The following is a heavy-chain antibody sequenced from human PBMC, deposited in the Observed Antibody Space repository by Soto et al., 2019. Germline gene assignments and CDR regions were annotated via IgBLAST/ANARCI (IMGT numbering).Heavy chain of an antibody. CDR3: ARDIADYYYYGMDV. V-gene: IGHV3-30-3*01. D-gene: IGHD6-13*01. CDR2: ISYDGSNK. Sequence: GGSLRLSCAASGFTFSSYAMHWVRQAPGKGLEWVAVISYDGSNKYYADSVKGRFTISRDNSKNTLYLQMNSLRAEDTAVYYCARDIADYYYYGMDVWGQGTTVTSP. CDR1: GFTFSSYA. J-gene: IGHJ6*02.